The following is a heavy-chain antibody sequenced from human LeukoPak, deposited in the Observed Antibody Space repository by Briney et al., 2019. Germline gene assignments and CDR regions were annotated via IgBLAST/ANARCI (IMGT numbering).Heavy chain of an antibody. J-gene: IGHJ1*01. CDR2: INHSGST. D-gene: IGHD2-21*02. Sequence: KPSGTLSLTCAVYGGSFSGYYWSWIRQPPGKGLEWIGEINHSGSTNYNPSLKSRVTISVDTSKNQFSLKLSSVTAADTAVYYCASKAYCGGDCYSTFQHWGQGTLVTVSS. V-gene: IGHV4-34*01. CDR1: GGSFSGYY. CDR3: ASKAYCGGDCYSTFQH.